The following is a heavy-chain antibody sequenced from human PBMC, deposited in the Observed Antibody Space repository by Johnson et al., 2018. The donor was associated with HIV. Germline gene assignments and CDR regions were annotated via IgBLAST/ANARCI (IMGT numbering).Heavy chain of an antibody. CDR1: GFTFSSYA. D-gene: IGHD6-19*01. CDR3: AREGVAVAGTHDAFDL. Sequence: QVQLVESGGGVVRPGRSLRLSCAASGFTFSSYAMHWVRQAPGKGLEWVAIISYDGSNKYYADSVKGRFTISRDNSKNTLFLQMNSLRAEDTAVYYCAREGVAVAGTHDAFDLWGQGTMVIVSS. V-gene: IGHV3-30*14. J-gene: IGHJ3*01. CDR2: ISYDGSNK.